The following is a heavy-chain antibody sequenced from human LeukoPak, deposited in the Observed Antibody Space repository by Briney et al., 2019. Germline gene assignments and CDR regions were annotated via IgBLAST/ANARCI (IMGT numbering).Heavy chain of an antibody. CDR2: IKQDGSEI. V-gene: IGHV3-7*01. CDR3: ARLKDDVTKFDY. J-gene: IGHJ4*02. D-gene: IGHD2-8*01. Sequence: GGSLRLSCLGSGFRFSSYWMSWVRQAPGKGLEWVANIKQDGSEIHYWDSVKGRFTISRDNAKNSLFLQMNSLRVEDTAVYYCARLKDDVTKFDYWGQGTLVSVSS. CDR1: GFRFSSYW.